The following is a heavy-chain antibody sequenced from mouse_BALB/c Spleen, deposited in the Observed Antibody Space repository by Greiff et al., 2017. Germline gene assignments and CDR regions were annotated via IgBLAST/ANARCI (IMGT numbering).Heavy chain of an antibody. CDR1: GFTFSSYA. V-gene: IGHV5-9-4*01. CDR2: ISSGGSYT. D-gene: IGHD2-3*01. J-gene: IGHJ4*01. Sequence: EVQLVESGGGLVKPGGSLKLSCAASGFTFSSYAMSWVRQSPEKRLEWVAEISSGGSYTYYPDTVTGRFTISRDNAKNTLYLEMSSLRSEDTAMYYCARGDGYAMDYWGQGTSVTVSS. CDR3: ARGDGYAMDY.